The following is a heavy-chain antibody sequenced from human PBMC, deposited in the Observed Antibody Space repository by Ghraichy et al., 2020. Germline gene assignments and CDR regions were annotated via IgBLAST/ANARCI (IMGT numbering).Heavy chain of an antibody. CDR2: ISSSGSTI. Sequence: GESLNISCAASGFTFSDYYMSWIRQAPGKGLEWVSYISSSGSTIYYADSVKGRFTISRDNAKNSLYLQMNSLRAEDTAVYYCARDRDGYNGGADYWGQGTLVTVSS. CDR3: ARDRDGYNGGADY. V-gene: IGHV3-11*04. J-gene: IGHJ4*02. D-gene: IGHD5-24*01. CDR1: GFTFSDYY.